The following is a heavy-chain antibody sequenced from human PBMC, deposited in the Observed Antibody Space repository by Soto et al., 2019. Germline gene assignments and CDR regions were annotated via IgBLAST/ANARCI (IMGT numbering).Heavy chain of an antibody. D-gene: IGHD2-2*01. V-gene: IGHV4-30-4*01. CDR1: GGSISSGDYY. Sequence: QVQLQESGPGLVKPSQTLSLTCTVSGGSISSGDYYWNWIRQPPGKGLEWIGSIYYSGSTYYSPSIMSRVTISVGTSKNQFFLKLSSVTAADTAVYYCVRGNPGACSSTSYRDAFDLWGRGTMVAVSS. CDR2: IYYSGST. J-gene: IGHJ3*01. CDR3: VRGNPGACSSTSYRDAFDL.